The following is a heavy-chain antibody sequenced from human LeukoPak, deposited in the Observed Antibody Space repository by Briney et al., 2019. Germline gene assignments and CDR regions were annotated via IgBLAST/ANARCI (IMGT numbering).Heavy chain of an antibody. Sequence: SETLSLTCAVYGGSFSGYYWSWIRQPPGKGLEWIGEINHSGSTNYNPSLKSRVTISVDTSKNQFSLKLSPVTAADTAVYYCAEQQLGPYFDYWGQGTLVTVSS. D-gene: IGHD6-13*01. CDR1: GGSFSGYY. CDR2: INHSGST. CDR3: AEQQLGPYFDY. V-gene: IGHV4-34*01. J-gene: IGHJ4*02.